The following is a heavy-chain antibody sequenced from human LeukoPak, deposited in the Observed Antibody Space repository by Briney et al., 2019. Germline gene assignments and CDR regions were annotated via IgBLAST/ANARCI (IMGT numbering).Heavy chain of an antibody. J-gene: IGHJ3*02. CDR1: GYIFSDYY. V-gene: IGHV1-2*02. CDR3: ARDLSANIGPIFGVVRGAFDI. D-gene: IGHD3-3*01. Sequence: ASVKVSCKASGYIFSDYYMHWVRQAPGQGLEWLGWINPKSGAADYAQQFRGRVTMTRDTSISTAYMELSRLRSDDTAVYYCARDLSANIGPIFGVVRGAFDIWGQGTMVTVSS. CDR2: INPKSGAA.